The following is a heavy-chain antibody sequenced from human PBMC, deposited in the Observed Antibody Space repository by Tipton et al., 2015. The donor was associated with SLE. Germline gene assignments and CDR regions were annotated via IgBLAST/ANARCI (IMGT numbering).Heavy chain of an antibody. CDR1: GGSISSYY. V-gene: IGHV4-59*01. D-gene: IGHD3-10*01. J-gene: IGHJ3*02. CDR3: ARAQGEMDAFDI. CDR2: IYYSGST. Sequence: TLSLTCTVSGGSISSYYWSWIRQPPGKGLEWIGYIYYSGSTNYNPSLKSRVTISVDTSKNQFSLKLSSVTAADTAVYYCARAQGEMDAFDIWGQGTMVTVSS.